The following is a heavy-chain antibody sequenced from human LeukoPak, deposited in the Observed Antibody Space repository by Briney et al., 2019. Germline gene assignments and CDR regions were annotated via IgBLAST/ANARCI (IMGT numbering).Heavy chain of an antibody. D-gene: IGHD4-17*01. Sequence: GGSLRLSCEVSGLIVGSNYMSWVRQAPGKGLEWVSVIYSGGSTYYADSVKGRFTISRDNSKKTVYLQMNSLRPDDTAVYYCARWHPDDDFRVDPWGQGTLVTVSS. CDR2: IYSGGST. J-gene: IGHJ5*02. CDR3: ARWHPDDDFRVDP. CDR1: GLIVGSNY. V-gene: IGHV3-53*01.